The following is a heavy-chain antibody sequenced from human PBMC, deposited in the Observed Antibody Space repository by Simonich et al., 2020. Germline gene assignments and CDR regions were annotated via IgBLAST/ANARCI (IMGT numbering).Heavy chain of an antibody. CDR1: GGTFRSYA. D-gene: IGHD3-10*01. J-gene: IGHJ5*02. Sequence: QVQLVQSGAEVKKPGSSVKVSCKASGGTFRSYAISWVRQAPGQGLKCRGGIIPILVTANDAQKCQGRVTSTADESTSTAYMELSSLRSEDTAVYYCAREGITMVRGRWFDPWGQGTLVTVSS. V-gene: IGHV1-69*13. CDR3: AREGITMVRGRWFDP. CDR2: IIPILVTA.